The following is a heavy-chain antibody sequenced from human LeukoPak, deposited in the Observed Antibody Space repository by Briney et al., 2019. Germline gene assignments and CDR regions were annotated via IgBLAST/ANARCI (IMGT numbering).Heavy chain of an antibody. CDR2: IYSGGST. CDR3: ARDLTYSSGYIK. J-gene: IGHJ4*02. V-gene: IGHV3-66*01. CDR1: GFTVSSTY. Sequence: HPGGSLRLSCAASGFTVSSTYMSWVRQAPGKGLEWVSVIYSGGSTYYADSVKGGFTISRDNSKNTLYLQMNSLRAEDTAVYYCARDLTYSSGYIKWGQGTLVTVSS. D-gene: IGHD3-22*01.